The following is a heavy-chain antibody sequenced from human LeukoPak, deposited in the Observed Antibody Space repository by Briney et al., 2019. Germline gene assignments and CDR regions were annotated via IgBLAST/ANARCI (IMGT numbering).Heavy chain of an antibody. CDR1: GFTFSSYA. V-gene: IGHV3-64*01. CDR2: ISSNGGST. Sequence: GGSLRLSCAASGFTFSSYAMHWVRQAPGKGLEYVSAISSNGGSTYYANSVKGRFTISRDNSKNTLYLQMGSLRAEDMAVYYCTSSIVASGTSPFDYWGQGTLVTVSS. CDR3: TSSIVASGTSPFDY. J-gene: IGHJ4*02. D-gene: IGHD6-13*01.